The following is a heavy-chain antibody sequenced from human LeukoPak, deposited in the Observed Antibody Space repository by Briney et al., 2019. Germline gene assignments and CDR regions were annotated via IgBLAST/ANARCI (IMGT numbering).Heavy chain of an antibody. CDR3: AREYCSSTSCYCDV. CDR2: IYYSGST. D-gene: IGHD2-2*01. V-gene: IGHV4-30-4*01. J-gene: IGHJ6*02. Sequence: SETLCLTCTVSGGSISNGDYYRSWIRQPPGKGLEWIGYIYYSGSTYYNPSLKSRVTISVDTSKNQFSLKLSSVTAADTAVYYCAREYCSSTSCYCDVWGQGTTVTASS. CDR1: GGSISNGDYY.